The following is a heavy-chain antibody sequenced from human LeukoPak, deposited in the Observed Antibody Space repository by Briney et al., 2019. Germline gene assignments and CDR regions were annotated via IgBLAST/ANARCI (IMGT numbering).Heavy chain of an antibody. CDR2: IDPSGSTT. CDR1: GYTFSRCY. Sequence: ASVKVSCKTSGYTFSRCYMNWVRQAPGQGLEWMGIIDPSGSTTSYAPKFQGRLTMTRDTSTSTDYMELTGLTSEDTAVYYCARPPRPSYYYYMAIWGTGTTVTVSS. V-gene: IGHV1-46*03. CDR3: ARPPRPSYYYYMAI. J-gene: IGHJ6*03.